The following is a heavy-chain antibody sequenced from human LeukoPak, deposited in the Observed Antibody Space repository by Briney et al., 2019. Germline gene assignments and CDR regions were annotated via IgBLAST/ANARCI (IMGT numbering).Heavy chain of an antibody. CDR2: IYYSGST. CDR1: GASISSYY. V-gene: IGHV4-59*01. D-gene: IGHD3-22*01. J-gene: IGHJ4*02. Sequence: SETLSLTCTVSGASISSYYWSWIRQPPGKGREWIGYIYYSGSTNYNPSLKSRVTISVDTSKNQFSLKLSSVTAADTAVYYCARVYDSSGYSHDYWGQGTLVTVSS. CDR3: ARVYDSSGYSHDY.